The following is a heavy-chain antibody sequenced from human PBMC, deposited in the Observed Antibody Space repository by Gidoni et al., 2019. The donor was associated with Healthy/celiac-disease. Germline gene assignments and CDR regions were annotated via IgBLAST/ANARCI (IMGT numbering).Heavy chain of an antibody. Sequence: QLQLQESGPGLVKPSETLSLTCTVSGGSISSSRYYWGWIRQPPGKGLEWIGSIYYSGSTYYNPSLKSRVTISVDTSKNQFSLKLSSVTAADTAVYYCARHRPDIVVVPAAIGGDWFDPWGQGTLVTVSS. D-gene: IGHD2-2*01. V-gene: IGHV4-39*01. CDR3: ARHRPDIVVVPAAIGGDWFDP. J-gene: IGHJ5*02. CDR1: GGSISSSRYY. CDR2: IYYSGST.